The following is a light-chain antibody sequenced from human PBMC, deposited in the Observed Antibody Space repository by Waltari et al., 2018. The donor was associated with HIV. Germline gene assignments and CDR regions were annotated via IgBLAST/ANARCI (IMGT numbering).Light chain of an antibody. CDR2: GAS. J-gene: IGKJ4*01. CDR3: QQYNNWPPLT. Sequence: EILMTQSPATMSVSPGERATLSCRTSQSVSNNLAWSKQRPGQAPRILIYGASTRATCIPARFSGSGSGTEFTLTISSLESEDFAVYYCQQYNNWPPLTFGGGTKVEIK. V-gene: IGKV3D-15*01. CDR1: QSVSNN.